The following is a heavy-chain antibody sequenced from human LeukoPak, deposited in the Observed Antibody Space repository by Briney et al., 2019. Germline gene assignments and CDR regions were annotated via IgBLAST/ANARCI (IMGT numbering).Heavy chain of an antibody. CDR2: TSYDGSNK. V-gene: IGHV3-30*18. CDR3: AKDYRPHDFWSGLVDY. J-gene: IGHJ4*02. D-gene: IGHD3-3*01. Sequence: QPGGSLRLSCAASGFTFSNYGMHWVRQAPGKGLEWVTLTSYDGSNKYYADSVKGRFTISRDNSKNTLYLQMNSLRAEDTAVYYCAKDYRPHDFWSGLVDYWGQGTLVTVSS. CDR1: GFTFSNYG.